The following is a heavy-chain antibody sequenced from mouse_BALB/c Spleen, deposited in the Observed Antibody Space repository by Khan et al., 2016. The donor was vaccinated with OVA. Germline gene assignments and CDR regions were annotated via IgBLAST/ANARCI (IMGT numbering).Heavy chain of an antibody. Sequence: QVQLKQSGPGLVQPSQSLSITCTVSGFSLTNFGVHWIRQSPGRGLEWLGVIWGGGSTDYSAAFLSRLSISKDNPKSQVFFKMNSLQPNDTAIYYCASIYEYGEGIAYWGQGTLVTVSA. CDR3: ASIYEYGEGIAY. V-gene: IGHV2-2*02. D-gene: IGHD2-4*01. CDR1: GFSLTNFG. J-gene: IGHJ3*01. CDR2: IWGGGST.